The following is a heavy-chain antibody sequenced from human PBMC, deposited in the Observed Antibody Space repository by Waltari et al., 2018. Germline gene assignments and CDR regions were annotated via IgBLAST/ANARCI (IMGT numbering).Heavy chain of an antibody. CDR2: IDPSDSFR. CDR3: VRHRTTYPLEIDY. Sequence: VQLVQSGAEVKKPEESLRISCEGSGYSFTSPWISLVRQMPGKGLGWVGRIDPSDSFRNYGPAFEGHVTISVDQSLRTAYLQWDSLKASDTAIYYCVRHRTTYPLEIDYWGQGTLVTVSS. D-gene: IGHD2-2*01. J-gene: IGHJ4*02. V-gene: IGHV5-10-1*01. CDR1: GYSFTSPW.